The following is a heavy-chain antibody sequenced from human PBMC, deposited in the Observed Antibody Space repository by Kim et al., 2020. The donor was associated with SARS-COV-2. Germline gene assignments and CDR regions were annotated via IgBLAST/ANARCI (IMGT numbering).Heavy chain of an antibody. D-gene: IGHD3-3*01. CDR1: GESFSGFS. V-gene: IGHV4-34*01. CDR3: ARGRVGVVPSPVLGLGPFWKYHYMDV. CDR2: IDQSGST. Sequence: SETLSHTCAVFGESFSGFSWTWIRQSSGKGLEWIGEIDQSGSTNYTPSLKSRVTISLDTSKSQFSLKVTSVTAADTAIYYCARGRVGVVPSPVLGLGPFWKYHYMDVWGKGTTVTVS. J-gene: IGHJ6*03.